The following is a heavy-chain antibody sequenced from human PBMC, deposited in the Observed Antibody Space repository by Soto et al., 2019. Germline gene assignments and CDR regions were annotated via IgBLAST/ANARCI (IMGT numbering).Heavy chain of an antibody. V-gene: IGHV5-51*01. D-gene: IGHD6-19*01. CDR2: IYPRDSYT. CDR3: ARQHPLDSRVWYT. CDR1: GDSFTGFW. Sequence: GESLKISCKVSGDSFTGFWIGLVRQMPGKGLEWLGSIYPRDSYTRYSPSFQGQVTISADKSLSTAYLQWNSLQASDTAIYYCARQHPLDSRVWYTWGQGTLVTVSS. J-gene: IGHJ4*02.